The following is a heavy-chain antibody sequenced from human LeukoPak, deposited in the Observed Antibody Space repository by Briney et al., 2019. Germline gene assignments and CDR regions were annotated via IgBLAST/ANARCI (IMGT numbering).Heavy chain of an antibody. J-gene: IGHJ4*02. CDR1: GGSISNANW. V-gene: IGHV4-4*02. CDR3: AREGGPYRPLDY. CDR2: VNLQGST. Sequence: SETLSLTCGVSGGSISNANWWTWVRQPPGKGLEWIGEVNLQGSTNYNPSLKSRVAISVDKSENHISLKLTSVTAAATAVYYCAREGGPYRPLDYSGQGTLVTVAS.